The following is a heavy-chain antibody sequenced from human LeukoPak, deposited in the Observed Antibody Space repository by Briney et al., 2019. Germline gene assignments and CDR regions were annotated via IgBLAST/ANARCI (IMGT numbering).Heavy chain of an antibody. CDR2: IWYDGSNK. Sequence: GGSLRLSCAASGFTFSSYGMHWVRQAPGKGLEWVAVIWYDGSNKYYADSVKGRFTISRDNSKNTLYLQMNSLRAEDTAVYYCAGAFGGATILGNYWGQGTLVTVSS. V-gene: IGHV3-33*01. J-gene: IGHJ4*02. CDR1: GFTFSSYG. D-gene: IGHD1-26*01. CDR3: AGAFGGATILGNY.